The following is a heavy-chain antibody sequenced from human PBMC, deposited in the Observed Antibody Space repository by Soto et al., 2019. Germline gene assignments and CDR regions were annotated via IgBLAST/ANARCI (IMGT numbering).Heavy chain of an antibody. V-gene: IGHV3-72*01. CDR1: GFTLSDHQ. J-gene: IGHJ6*02. CDR2: TKNKANSYTT. Sequence: EVQLVESGGGLVQPGGSLRLSCAASGFTLSDHQMDWVRQAPGKGLEWVGRTKNKANSYTTEYAAAVKGRFTISRDDSKDSLFLQKNSLKTEAAGVYYCASTPQGGNAFHVWGQGTTVTVAS. D-gene: IGHD1-1*01. CDR3: ASTPQGGNAFHV.